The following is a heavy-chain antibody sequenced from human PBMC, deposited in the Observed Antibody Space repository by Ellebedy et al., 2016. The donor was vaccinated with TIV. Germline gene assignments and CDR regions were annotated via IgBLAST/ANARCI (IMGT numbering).Heavy chain of an antibody. Sequence: GESLKISCAASGFTFSSYSMNWVRQAPGKGLEWVSSISSSSSYIYYADSVKGRFTISRDNAKNSLYLQMNSLRAEDTAVYYCVKARSITIFGVAGSSDWGQGTLVTVSS. CDR3: VKARSITIFGVAGSSD. CDR2: ISSSSSYI. CDR1: GFTFSSYS. V-gene: IGHV3-21*01. J-gene: IGHJ4*02. D-gene: IGHD3-3*01.